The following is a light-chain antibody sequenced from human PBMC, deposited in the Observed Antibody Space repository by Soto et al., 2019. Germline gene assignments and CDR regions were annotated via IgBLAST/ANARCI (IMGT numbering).Light chain of an antibody. J-gene: IGLJ2*01. V-gene: IGLV2-14*03. Sequence: QSARTQPASVSGSPGQTITISCTGTTSDIGGYHYVSWYQQHPGQAPKLMIYDVTNRPSWVSNRFSGSKSGNTASLTISGLQAEDEDDYYCSSYTGSGTLVLGGGTKLTVL. CDR1: TSDIGGYHY. CDR2: DVT. CDR3: SSYTGSGTLV.